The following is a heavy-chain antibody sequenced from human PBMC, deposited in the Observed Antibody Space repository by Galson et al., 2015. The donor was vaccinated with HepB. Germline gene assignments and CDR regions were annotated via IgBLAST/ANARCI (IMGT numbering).Heavy chain of an antibody. Sequence: SVKASCKDSGYTFTSYGISWVRQAPGQGLEWMGWISAYNGNTNYAQKLQGRVTMTTDTSTSTAYMVLRSLRSDDTAVYYCARDQYGDLLNWGQGTLVTVSS. V-gene: IGHV1-18*04. D-gene: IGHD4-17*01. CDR3: ARDQYGDLLN. CDR2: ISAYNGNT. J-gene: IGHJ4*02. CDR1: GYTFTSYG.